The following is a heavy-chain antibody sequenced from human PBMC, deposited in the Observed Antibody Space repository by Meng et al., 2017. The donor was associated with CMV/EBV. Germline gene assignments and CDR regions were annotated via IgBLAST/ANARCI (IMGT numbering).Heavy chain of an antibody. CDR2: IIPIFGTA. V-gene: IGHV1-69*05. J-gene: IGHJ6*02. CDR3: ARGIVVVPAALSYYYYYGMDV. CDR1: GYTFTSYD. D-gene: IGHD2-2*01. Sequence: SVKVSCKASGYTFTSYDINWVRQAPGQGLEWMGGIIPIFGTANYAQKFQGRVTITTDESTSTAYMELSSLRSEDTAVYYCARGIVVVPAALSYYYYYGMDVWGQGTTVTVSS.